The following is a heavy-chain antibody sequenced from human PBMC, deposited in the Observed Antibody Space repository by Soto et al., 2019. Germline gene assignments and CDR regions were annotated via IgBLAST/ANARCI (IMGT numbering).Heavy chain of an antibody. CDR1: GFTFSTYA. D-gene: IGHD2-8*01. J-gene: IGHJ4*02. CDR2: ISATGSST. V-gene: IGHV3-23*01. Sequence: PGGSLRLSCAVSGFTFSTYAMTWVRQALGKRLEWVSAISATGSSTFYADSVKGRFTISRDNSKNTLYLQLNSLRVEDTAVYYCGVGYCANGVCYNFVDYWGQGTLVPVCS. CDR3: GVGYCANGVCYNFVDY.